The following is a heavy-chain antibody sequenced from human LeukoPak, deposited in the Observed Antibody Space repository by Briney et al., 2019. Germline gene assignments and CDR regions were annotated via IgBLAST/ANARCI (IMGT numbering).Heavy chain of an antibody. J-gene: IGHJ3*02. CDR3: ATRVMTTIITRGAFDI. CDR1: GFTFSSYA. Sequence: GGSLRLSCAASGFTFSSYAMSWVRQAPGKGLEWVSVISGSGGSTYYADSVRGRFTISRDNSKNTLYLQMNSLRAEDTAVYYCATRVMTTIITRGAFDIWGQGTMVTVSS. V-gene: IGHV3-23*01. D-gene: IGHD3-22*01. CDR2: ISGSGGST.